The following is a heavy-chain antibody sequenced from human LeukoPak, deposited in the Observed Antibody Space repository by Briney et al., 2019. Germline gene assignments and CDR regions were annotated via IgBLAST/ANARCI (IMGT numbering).Heavy chain of an antibody. Sequence: PSETLSLTCAVYGGSFSGYYWSWIRQPPGKGLEWIGEINHSGSTNYNPSLKSRVTISVDTSKNQFSLKLSSVTAADTAVYYCARAYGSGMTINWFDPWGQGTLVTVSS. V-gene: IGHV4-34*01. CDR2: INHSGST. CDR1: GGSFSGYY. J-gene: IGHJ5*02. D-gene: IGHD3-10*01. CDR3: ARAYGSGMTINWFDP.